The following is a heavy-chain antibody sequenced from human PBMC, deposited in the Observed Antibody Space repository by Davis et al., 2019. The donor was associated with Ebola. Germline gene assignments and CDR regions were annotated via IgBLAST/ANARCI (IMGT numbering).Heavy chain of an antibody. CDR1: VITFSSYA. D-gene: IGHD3-3*01. CDR3: ARSGLSFGVVKYHYGMDV. CDR2: ISGSGGST. V-gene: IGHV3-23*01. J-gene: IGHJ6*04. Sequence: GGSLRLSCTDSVITFSSYAMTWVRQAPGKGLEWVSAISGSGGSTYYADSVKGRSTISRDNSKKTMYLQMNSLRAEDTAVYYRARSGLSFGVVKYHYGMDVWGKGTTVTVSS.